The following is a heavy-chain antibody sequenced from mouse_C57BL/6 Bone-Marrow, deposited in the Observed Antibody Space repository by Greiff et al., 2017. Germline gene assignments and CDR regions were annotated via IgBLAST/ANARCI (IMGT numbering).Heavy chain of an antibody. D-gene: IGHD4-1*02. CDR1: GFNIKDDY. Sequence: VQLVESGAELVRPGASVKLSCTASGFNIKDDYMHWLKQRPEQGLEWIGWIDPENGDTEYASKFQGKATITADTSSNTAYLQLSSLTSEDTAVYYCTTFQLGSYWGQGTTLTVSS. J-gene: IGHJ2*01. V-gene: IGHV14-4*01. CDR2: IDPENGDT. CDR3: TTFQLGSY.